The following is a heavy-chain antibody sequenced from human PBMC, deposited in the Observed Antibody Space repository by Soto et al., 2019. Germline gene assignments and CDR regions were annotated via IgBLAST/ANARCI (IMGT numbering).Heavy chain of an antibody. J-gene: IGHJ4*02. V-gene: IGHV3-15*01. CDR2: IKNKTDGGTT. CDR1: GFSFSKAW. D-gene: IGHD3-3*01. CDR3: ITDPYYDFWSGYHFDY. Sequence: PGGSLRLSCAASGFSFSKAWMSWVRLTPGKGLEWVGRIKNKTDGGTTDYPATVRDRFTVSRDDSRSTLYLQMNSLKTEDTAVYYCITDPYYDFWSGYHFDYWGQGTLVTVPS.